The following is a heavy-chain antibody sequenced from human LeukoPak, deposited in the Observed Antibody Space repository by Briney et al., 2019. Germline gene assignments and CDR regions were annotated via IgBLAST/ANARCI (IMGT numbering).Heavy chain of an antibody. CDR3: ARTTSGSYYFDY. V-gene: IGHV4-30-2*01. J-gene: IGHJ4*02. D-gene: IGHD1-26*01. Sequence: SETLSLTCAVSGDSISSGGYSWSWIRQPPGKGLEWIGYIYHSGSTYYNPSLKSRVTISVDRSKIQFSLKLSSVTAADTAVYYCARTTSGSYYFDYWGQGTLVTVSS. CDR2: IYHSGST. CDR1: GDSISSGGYS.